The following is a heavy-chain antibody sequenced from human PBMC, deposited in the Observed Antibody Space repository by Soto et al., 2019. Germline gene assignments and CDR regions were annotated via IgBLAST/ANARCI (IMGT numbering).Heavy chain of an antibody. Sequence: EVPLVESGGGLVQRGESLRLSCTASGFALSSYSMNWVRQTPGKGLEWVAYISATGNTKYYADSVKGRFTISRDNAKNSLYLQQNSLRDEDTAVYFCAGGFDLQYGLDVWGQGTTVTVSS. CDR2: ISATGNTK. V-gene: IGHV3-48*02. CDR1: GFALSSYS. J-gene: IGHJ6*02. D-gene: IGHD3-10*01. CDR3: AGGFDLQYGLDV.